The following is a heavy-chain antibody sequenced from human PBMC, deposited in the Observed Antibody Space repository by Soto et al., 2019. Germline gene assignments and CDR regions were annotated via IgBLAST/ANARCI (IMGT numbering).Heavy chain of an antibody. Sequence: SVKVSCKASGGTFGSQGIAWVRQAPGQGLEWMGGFIAMLGTPTYAKKVQGRATISADESLTSSYLELRSLRSEDTGVYFCARVAMANFDYWGQGTVVTV. V-gene: IGHV1-69*13. CDR3: ARVAMANFDY. D-gene: IGHD5-18*01. CDR2: FIAMLGTP. CDR1: GGTFGSQG. J-gene: IGHJ4*02.